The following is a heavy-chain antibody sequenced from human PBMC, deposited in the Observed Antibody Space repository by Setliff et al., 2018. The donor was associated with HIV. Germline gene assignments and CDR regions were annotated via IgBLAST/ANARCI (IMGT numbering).Heavy chain of an antibody. J-gene: IGHJ4*02. D-gene: IGHD4-17*01. CDR1: GGSISSGTYY. V-gene: IGHV4-61*02. CDR2: IHTSGST. Sequence: PSETLSLTCTVSGGSISSGTYYWSWIRQPAGKGLEWIGRIHTSGSTNYNPSLKSRVTISIDTSMNQFSLRLTSVTAADTAVYYCARQLTTLDYFDYWGQGTLVTVSS. CDR3: ARQLTTLDYFDY.